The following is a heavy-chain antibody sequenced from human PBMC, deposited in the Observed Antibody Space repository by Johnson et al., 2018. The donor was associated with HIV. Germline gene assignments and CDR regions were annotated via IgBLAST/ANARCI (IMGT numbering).Heavy chain of an antibody. CDR3: AREATGTTNAFYM. CDR1: GFTFSSYA. CDR2: ISYEGSNK. D-gene: IGHD1-7*01. J-gene: IGHJ3*02. Sequence: QVQLVDSGGRVVQPWRSLRLLCAASGFTFSSYAMHWVCYASGKGLEWVAAISYEGSNKYSTDSLKGRITISRYNAKYSLYLQMNSLRAEDTAVYYCAREATGTTNAFYMWGQGTMVTVSS. V-gene: IGHV3-30*04.